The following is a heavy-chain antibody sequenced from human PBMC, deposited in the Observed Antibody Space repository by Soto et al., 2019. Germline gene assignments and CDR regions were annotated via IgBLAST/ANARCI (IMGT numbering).Heavy chain of an antibody. J-gene: IGHJ4*02. CDR1: GGTFSSYA. CDR3: ASNPPRGGGNFDY. CDR2: IIPIFGTA. V-gene: IGHV1-69*06. D-gene: IGHD3-16*01. Sequence: QVQLVQSGAEVKKPGSSVKVSCKASGGTFSSYAISWVRQAPGQWLEWMGGIIPIFGTANYAQKFQGRVTITADKSTSTAYMELSSLRSEDTSVYYCASNPPRGGGNFDYWGQGTLVTVSS.